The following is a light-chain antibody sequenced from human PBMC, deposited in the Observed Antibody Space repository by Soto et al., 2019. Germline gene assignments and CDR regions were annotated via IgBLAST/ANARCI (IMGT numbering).Light chain of an antibody. J-gene: IGKJ2*01. V-gene: IGKV3-11*01. Sequence: EILLTQSPATRSLSPGERATLSSRARQSVSSYLAWYQQKPGQAPRLLIFDASHRATGVPARFSGSGSGTDFTLTISSLEPEDSAVYYCQQRSNWPPYTFGKGTKVDIK. CDR3: QQRSNWPPYT. CDR2: DAS. CDR1: QSVSSY.